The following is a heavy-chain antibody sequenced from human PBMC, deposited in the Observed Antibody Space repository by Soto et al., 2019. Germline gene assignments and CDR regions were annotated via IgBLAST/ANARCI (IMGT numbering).Heavy chain of an antibody. CDR3: VKGSSGWRGYFDY. Sequence: PGGSLRLSCSASGFTFSSYAMHWVRQAPGKGLEYVSAISSNGGSTYYADSVKGRFTISRDNSKNTLYLQMSSLRAEDTAVYYCVKGSSGWRGYFDYWGQGTLVTVSS. J-gene: IGHJ4*02. CDR1: GFTFSSYA. CDR2: ISSNGGST. D-gene: IGHD6-19*01. V-gene: IGHV3-64D*06.